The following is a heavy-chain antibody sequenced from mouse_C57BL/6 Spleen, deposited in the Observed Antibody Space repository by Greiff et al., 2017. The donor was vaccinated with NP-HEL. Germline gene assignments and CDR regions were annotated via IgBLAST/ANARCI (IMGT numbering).Heavy chain of an antibody. CDR1: GYTFTDYY. CDR3: AREDYYGSLYYAMDY. CDR2: IYPGSGNT. J-gene: IGHJ4*01. D-gene: IGHD1-1*01. V-gene: IGHV1-76*01. Sequence: VQLQQSGAELVRPGASVKLSCKASGYTFTDYYINWVKQRPGQGLEWIARIYPGSGNTYYNEKFKGKATLTAEKSSSTAYMQLSSLTSEDSAVYFCAREDYYGSLYYAMDYWGQGTSVTVSS.